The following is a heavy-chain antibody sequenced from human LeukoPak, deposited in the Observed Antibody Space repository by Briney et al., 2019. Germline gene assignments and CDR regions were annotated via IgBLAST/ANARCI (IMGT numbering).Heavy chain of an antibody. Sequence: GGSLRLSCAASGVTFSSYAMSWGRQAPGKGLGWVWAVSGSGGSTYYEDSVKGRFTISRHNPKNPLDLQMDSLRAEHTAVYYCAKSQTAATPLYFVYWRQGTLVTDSS. CDR2: VSGSGGST. D-gene: IGHD1-1*01. V-gene: IGHV3-23*01. J-gene: IGHJ4*02. CDR1: GVTFSSYA. CDR3: AKSQTAATPLYFVY.